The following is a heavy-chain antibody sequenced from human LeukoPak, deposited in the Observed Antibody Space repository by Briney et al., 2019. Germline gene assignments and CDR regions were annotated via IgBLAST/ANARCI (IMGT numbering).Heavy chain of an antibody. J-gene: IGHJ5*02. CDR2: INPKSGGT. CDR1: GYTFSGYY. V-gene: IGHV1-2*02. Sequence: ASVKVSCKASGYTFSGYYMHWVRQAPGQGLEWMGWINPKSGGTNEAQKFHDRVTMTRDTSIRTAYMELSRLRSDDTAVYYCASLGYCSGGSCYADPWGQGTLVTVSS. D-gene: IGHD2-15*01. CDR3: ASLGYCSGGSCYADP.